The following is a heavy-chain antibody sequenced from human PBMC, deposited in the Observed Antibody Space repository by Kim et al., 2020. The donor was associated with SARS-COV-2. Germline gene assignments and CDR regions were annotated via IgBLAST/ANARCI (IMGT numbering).Heavy chain of an antibody. J-gene: IGHJ6*03. CDR1: GFTFSSYG. CDR3: AREPQRHELLWDYYMDV. Sequence: LSLPCAASGFTFSSYGMHWVRQAPGKGLEWVAVIWYDGSNKYYADSVKGRFTISRDNSKNTLYLQMNSLRAEDTAVYYCAREPQRHELLWDYYMDVWGKGTTVTVSS. D-gene: IGHD3-10*01. V-gene: IGHV3-33*01. CDR2: IWYDGSNK.